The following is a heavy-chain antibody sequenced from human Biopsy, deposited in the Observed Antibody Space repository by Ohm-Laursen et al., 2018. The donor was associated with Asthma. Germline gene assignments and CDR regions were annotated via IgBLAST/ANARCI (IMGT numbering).Heavy chain of an antibody. CDR2: SHHSGTS. J-gene: IGHJ5*02. CDR3: ARATYGHDVLDP. CDR1: GDSITSGGCC. Sequence: TLSLTCIVSGDSITSGGCCRNWIRQHPGKGLEWIGHSHHSGTSYFNPSLKSRVSFSRDKSKNQFSLSLTSVTAADTAVYYCARATYGHDVLDPWGQGTLVAVPS. V-gene: IGHV4-31*03. D-gene: IGHD4-17*01.